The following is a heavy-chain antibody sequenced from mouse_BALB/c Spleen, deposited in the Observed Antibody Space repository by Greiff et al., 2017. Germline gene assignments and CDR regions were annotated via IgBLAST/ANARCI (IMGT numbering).Heavy chain of an antibody. CDR2: ISYSGST. D-gene: IGHD2-3*01. CDR3: ARSSDGSFDY. J-gene: IGHJ2*01. V-gene: IGHV3-2*02. Sequence: EVKLVESGPGLVKPSQSLSLTCTVTGYSITSDYAWNWIRQFPGNKLEWMGYISYSGSTSYNPSLKSRISITRDTSKNQFFLQLNSVTTEDTATYYCARSSDGSFDYWGQGTTLTVSS. CDR1: GYSITSDYA.